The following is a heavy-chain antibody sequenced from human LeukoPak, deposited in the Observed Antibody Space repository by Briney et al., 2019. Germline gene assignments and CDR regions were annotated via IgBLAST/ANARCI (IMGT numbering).Heavy chain of an antibody. V-gene: IGHV3-7*01. D-gene: IGHD2-15*01. CDR3: ARIMVASSRWFDP. CDR2: IKQDGSEK. Sequence: GGSLRLSCAASGFTFSTYWMSWVRQAPGKGLEWVANIKQDGSEKYYVDSLKGRFTIFRDNSKNSLYLQMNSLSAEDTALYNCARIMVASSRWFDPWGQGTLVTVSS. J-gene: IGHJ5*02. CDR1: GFTFSTYW.